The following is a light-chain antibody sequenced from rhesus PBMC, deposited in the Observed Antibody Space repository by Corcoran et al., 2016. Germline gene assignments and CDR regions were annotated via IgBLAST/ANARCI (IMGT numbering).Light chain of an antibody. CDR3: LQCASTPWT. CDR2: KAS. V-gene: IGKV1-22*01. CDR1: QGISSW. Sequence: DIQMTQSPSSLSASVGDTVTITCQASQGISSWLAWYQQNPGKAPKVLIYKASSLQGGVPSRFSGSGSGTDFTLTISHLQPEDFATYYCLQCASTPWTFGPGTKVEIK. J-gene: IGKJ1*01.